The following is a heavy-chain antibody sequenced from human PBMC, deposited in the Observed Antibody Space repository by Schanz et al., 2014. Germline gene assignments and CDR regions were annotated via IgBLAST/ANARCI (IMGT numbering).Heavy chain of an antibody. CDR1: GGSLSGHY. CDR2: INPNEGI. J-gene: IGHJ6*02. CDR3: AREMGRRSFEYNDGMDV. D-gene: IGHD3-3*01. Sequence: QVQLQESGPGLVKPSETLSLTCVVSGGSLSGHYWSWIRQSPGKGLEWIGEINPNEGIHHNPSLKSRVAISLDISKNQFSLKMSSLTAADTATYYCAREMGRRSFEYNDGMDVWGRGTSVTVS. V-gene: IGHV4-34*10.